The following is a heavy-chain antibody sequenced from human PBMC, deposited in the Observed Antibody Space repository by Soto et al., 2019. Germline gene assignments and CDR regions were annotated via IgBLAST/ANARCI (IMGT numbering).Heavy chain of an antibody. V-gene: IGHV1-58*01. CDR3: AADTYDFWSGSGGPYYYYYYGMDV. D-gene: IGHD3-3*01. CDR2: IVVDSGNT. CDR1: GSTFISSA. J-gene: IGHJ6*02. Sequence: GASVKVSCKASGSTFISSAVQWVRQARGQRLEWIGWIVVDSGNTNYAQKFQDRVTITRDMSTSTAYMELRSLGSEDTAIYYCAADTYDFWSGSGGPYYYYYYGMDVWGQGTTVTVSS.